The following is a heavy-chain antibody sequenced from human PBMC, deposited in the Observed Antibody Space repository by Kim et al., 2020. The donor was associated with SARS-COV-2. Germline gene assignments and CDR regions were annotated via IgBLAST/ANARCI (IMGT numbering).Heavy chain of an antibody. Sequence: GGSLRLSCAGSGFTFTNYVMHWVRQAPGKGLEWVGVSSKDGNSGSYTDSVKGRFTISRDNFKNTLYLQMNSLTTEDTAVYFCATEGGSSGRDGDFDHWGQGTLVTVSS. J-gene: IGHJ4*02. CDR3: ATEGGSSGRDGDFDH. V-gene: IGHV3-30-3*01. CDR2: SSKDGNSG. D-gene: IGHD6-19*01. CDR1: GFTFTNYV.